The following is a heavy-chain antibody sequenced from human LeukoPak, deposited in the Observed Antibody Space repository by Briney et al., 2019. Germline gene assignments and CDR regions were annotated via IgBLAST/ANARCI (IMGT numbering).Heavy chain of an antibody. CDR1: GFTVSSTC. J-gene: IGHJ4*02. CDR2: ICSAGST. CDR3: ARETDLSSGWSSQGFDY. D-gene: IGHD6-13*01. V-gene: IGHV3-66*01. Sequence: GGSLRLSCAASGFTVSSTCMSWVRQAPGKGLEWVSVICSAGSTYYAGSVKGRFTISRDNSNNTLFLQMDTLGAEDTAVYYCARETDLSSGWSSQGFDYWGQGTLVTVSS.